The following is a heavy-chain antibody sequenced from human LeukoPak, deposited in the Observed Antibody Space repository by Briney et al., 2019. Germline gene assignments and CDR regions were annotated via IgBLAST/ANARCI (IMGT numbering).Heavy chain of an antibody. CDR2: IVVGSDNT. V-gene: IGHV1-58*01. CDR3: AKVAAGTGIFDY. CDR1: GFTFTNSA. J-gene: IGHJ4*02. D-gene: IGHD6-13*01. Sequence: SVKVSCTASGFTFTNSAVQWVRQARGQRLEWIGWIVVGSDNTNYALKFQERVTITRDMSTSTAYMELSSLRAEDTAVYYCAKVAAGTGIFDYWGQGTLVTVSS.